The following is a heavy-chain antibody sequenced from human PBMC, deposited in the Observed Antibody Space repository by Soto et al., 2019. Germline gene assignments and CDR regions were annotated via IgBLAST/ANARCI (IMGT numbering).Heavy chain of an antibody. J-gene: IGHJ4*02. Sequence: PGESLKISCKGSGYSFTSYWSGWVRKMPGKGLEWMGIIYPGDSDTRYSLSFQGQVTISADKSISTAYLQWSSLKASDTAMYYCARQCSSTSCYGEFRYWGQGTLVTVSS. CDR1: GYSFTSYW. D-gene: IGHD2-2*01. V-gene: IGHV5-51*01. CDR3: ARQCSSTSCYGEFRY. CDR2: IYPGDSDT.